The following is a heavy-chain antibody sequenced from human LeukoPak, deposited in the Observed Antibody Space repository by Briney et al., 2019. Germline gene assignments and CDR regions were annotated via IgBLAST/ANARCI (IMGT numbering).Heavy chain of an antibody. CDR1: GGSVNNNAYY. CDR2: VYYSGIT. D-gene: IGHD4-11*01. CDR3: ARSDYSGYFDY. J-gene: IGHJ4*02. Sequence: SETLSPTCTVSGGSVNNNAYYWGWVRQPPGKGLEYIGNVYYSGITYYNPSLQSRVTISVDTSNNQFSLKLSSVTAADTAVYSCARSDYSGYFDYWGQGTLVSVSS. V-gene: IGHV4-39*01.